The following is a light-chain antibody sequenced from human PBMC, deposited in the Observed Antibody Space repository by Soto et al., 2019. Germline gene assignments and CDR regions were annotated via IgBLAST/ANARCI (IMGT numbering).Light chain of an antibody. J-gene: IGKJ1*01. CDR3: QQSYTTPWT. V-gene: IGKV1-39*01. CDR2: TTS. CDR1: QSISYY. Sequence: DIQMTQSPSSLSASVGDRVTITCRASQSISYYLNWYQQKPGRAPRLLIYTTSSLQSGVPSKFRGSASGTDFTLPISSLRPEDFATYYCQQSYTTPWTFGQGTKVEIK.